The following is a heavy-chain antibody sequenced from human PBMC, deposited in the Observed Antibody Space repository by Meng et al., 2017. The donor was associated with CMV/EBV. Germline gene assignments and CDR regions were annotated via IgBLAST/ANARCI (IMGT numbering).Heavy chain of an antibody. CDR1: GYTFTGYY. V-gene: IGHV1-2*02. CDR2: INPNSGGT. J-gene: IGHJ4*02. CDR3: ARDGSSSATDLIDY. Sequence: VQLVQAGAELKKPGASVKVSCKASGYTFTGYYMHWVRQASGQGLEWMGWINPNSGGTNYAQKFQGRVTMTRDTSISTAYMELSRLRSDDTAVYYCARDGSSSATDLIDYWGQGTLVTVSS. D-gene: IGHD6-6*01.